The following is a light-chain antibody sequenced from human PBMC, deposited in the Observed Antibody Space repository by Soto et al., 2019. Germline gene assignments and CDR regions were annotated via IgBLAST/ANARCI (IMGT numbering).Light chain of an antibody. Sequence: EIAMTQSPAILSVSPGELATLSCRASQSVTSNLAWYQQKRGQAPRLLIYGPFTRATGIPARFSASGSGTEFTLTISSLQSKDFAVYYCQQSGSFGPGTKVVIK. CDR1: QSVTSN. CDR2: GPF. V-gene: IGKV3-15*01. J-gene: IGKJ3*01. CDR3: QQSGS.